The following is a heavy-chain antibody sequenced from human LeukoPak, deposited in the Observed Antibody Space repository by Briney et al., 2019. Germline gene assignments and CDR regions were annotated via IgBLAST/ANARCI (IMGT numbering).Heavy chain of an antibody. Sequence: PSETLSLTCTVSGGSISNYYWSWIRQPPRKGLEWIGYIYHSGSTYYNPSLKSRVTISVDRSKNQFSLKLSSVTAADTAVYYCAGGYYYHFYWGQGTLVTVSS. CDR1: GGSISNYY. V-gene: IGHV4-59*04. CDR3: AGGYYYHFY. CDR2: IYHSGST. J-gene: IGHJ4*02. D-gene: IGHD3-22*01.